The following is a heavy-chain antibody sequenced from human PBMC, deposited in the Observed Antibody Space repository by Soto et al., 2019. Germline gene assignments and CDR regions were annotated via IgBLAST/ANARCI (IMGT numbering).Heavy chain of an antibody. D-gene: IGHD5-12*01. V-gene: IGHV1-69*12. CDR2: IVPIVDTS. CDR1: AGTFSSYA. CDR3: VRVVAIPGYPDN. Sequence: QVQLVQSGAEVRQPASSVKVSCKTSAGTFSSYAISWVRQAPGQGLGWMGGIVPIVDTSTYAQKFQGRVTITADESTSTVYMELSSLRSDDTAVYYCVRVVAIPGYPDNWGQGTLVTVSS. J-gene: IGHJ4*02.